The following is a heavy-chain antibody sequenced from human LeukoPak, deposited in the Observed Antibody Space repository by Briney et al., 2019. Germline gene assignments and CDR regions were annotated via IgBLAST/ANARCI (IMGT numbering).Heavy chain of an antibody. J-gene: IGHJ3*02. CDR3: ARAEVTLDAFDI. CDR2: IGTAGDT. Sequence: HPGGSLRLSCAASGFTFSSYGMHWVRQATGKGLEWVSAIGTAGDTYYPGSVKGRFTISRENAKNSLYLQMNSLRAGDTAVYYCARAEVTLDAFDIWGQGTMVTVSS. D-gene: IGHD2-21*02. V-gene: IGHV3-13*01. CDR1: GFTFSSYG.